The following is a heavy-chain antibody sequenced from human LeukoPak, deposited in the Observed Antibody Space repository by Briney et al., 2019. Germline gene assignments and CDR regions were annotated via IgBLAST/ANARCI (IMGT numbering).Heavy chain of an antibody. V-gene: IGHV1-8*01. Sequence: GASVKVSCKASGYTFTSYDINWMRQATGQGLEWMGWMNPNSGNTGYAQKFQGRVTMTRNTSISTAYMELSSLRSEATAVYYCARVLTAARRRGYYFDYWGQGTLVTVSS. CDR2: MNPNSGNT. D-gene: IGHD6-6*01. CDR3: ARVLTAARRRGYYFDY. CDR1: GYTFTSYD. J-gene: IGHJ4*02.